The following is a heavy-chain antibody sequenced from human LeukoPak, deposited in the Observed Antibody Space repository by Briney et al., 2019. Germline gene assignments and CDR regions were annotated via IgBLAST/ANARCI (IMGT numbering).Heavy chain of an antibody. CDR1: GFTFSNYG. J-gene: IGHJ4*02. D-gene: IGHD5-24*01. Sequence: PGGSLRLSCAASGFTFSNYGMHWVRQAPGKGLEWVAVIWYDGSDKYHADSVKGRFTISRDNSKNTLYLQMNSLRAEDTAVYYCARQRRDGYNTIYYFDYWGQGTLVTVSS. V-gene: IGHV3-33*01. CDR2: IWYDGSDK. CDR3: ARQRRDGYNTIYYFDY.